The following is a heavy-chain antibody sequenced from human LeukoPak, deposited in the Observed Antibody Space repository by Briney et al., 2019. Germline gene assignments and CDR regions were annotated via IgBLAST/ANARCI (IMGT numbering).Heavy chain of an antibody. D-gene: IGHD3-22*01. CDR1: GGSFSAYY. J-gene: IGHJ3*02. Sequence: SETLSLTCAVYGGSFSAYYWSWIRQPPGKGLEWIGYIYYSGSTNYNPSLKSRVTISVDTSKNQFSLKLSSVTAADTAVYYCARAWYYYDSSGYSSAFDIWGQGTMVTVSS. V-gene: IGHV4-59*01. CDR2: IYYSGST. CDR3: ARAWYYYDSSGYSSAFDI.